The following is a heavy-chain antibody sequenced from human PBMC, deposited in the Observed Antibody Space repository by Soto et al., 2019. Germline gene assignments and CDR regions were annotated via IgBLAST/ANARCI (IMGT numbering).Heavy chain of an antibody. D-gene: IGHD3-10*01. CDR2: ISSDSATI. Sequence: PGGSLRLSCAASGLTFSDHYMTWIRQSPGKGLEWVSYISSDSATIYYTDSVQGRFTVSRDNSKNSVYLQMNSLRAEDTAVYYCASDPYYYASYYWGQGTLVTSPQ. V-gene: IGHV3-11*01. CDR1: GLTFSDHY. J-gene: IGHJ4*02. CDR3: ASDPYYYASYY.